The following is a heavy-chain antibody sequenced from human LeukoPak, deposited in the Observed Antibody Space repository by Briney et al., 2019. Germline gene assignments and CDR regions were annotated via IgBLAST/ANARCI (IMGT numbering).Heavy chain of an antibody. CDR3: AKVVADIVVVPAAYNWFDP. V-gene: IGHV3-30*04. D-gene: IGHD2-2*01. CDR1: GFTFSSYA. CDR2: ISYDGSNK. J-gene: IGHJ5*02. Sequence: GRSLRLSCAASGFTFSSYAMHWVRQAPGKGLEWVAVISYDGSNKYYADSVKGRFTISRDNSKNTLYLQMNSLRAEDTAVYYCAKVVADIVVVPAAYNWFDPWGQGTLVTVSS.